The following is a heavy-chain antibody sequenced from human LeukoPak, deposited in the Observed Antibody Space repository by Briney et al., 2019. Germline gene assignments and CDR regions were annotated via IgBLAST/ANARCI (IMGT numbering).Heavy chain of an antibody. CDR2: IKQDGGEK. Sequence: GGSLRLSCAASGFTFSDYWMTWVRQAPGKGLEWVANIKQDGGEKYYVDSVKGRFTTSRDNAKNSLYLQMNSLRAEDTAVYYCARDRWNLMADYWGQGTLVTVSS. J-gene: IGHJ4*02. D-gene: IGHD4-23*01. CDR3: ARDRWNLMADY. V-gene: IGHV3-7*01. CDR1: GFTFSDYW.